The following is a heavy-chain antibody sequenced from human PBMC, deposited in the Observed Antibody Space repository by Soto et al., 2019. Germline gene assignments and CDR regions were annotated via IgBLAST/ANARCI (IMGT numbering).Heavy chain of an antibody. CDR1: GYTLTELS. D-gene: IGHD3-16*02. V-gene: IGHV1-24*01. Sequence: ASVKVSCKVSGYTLTELSMHWVRQAPGKGLEWIGGFDPEDGETIYAQKFQGRVTMTEDTSTDTAYMELSSLRSEDTAVYYCATLAYDYIWGSYPRGAFDIWGQGTMVTVSS. CDR2: FDPEDGET. J-gene: IGHJ3*02. CDR3: ATLAYDYIWGSYPRGAFDI.